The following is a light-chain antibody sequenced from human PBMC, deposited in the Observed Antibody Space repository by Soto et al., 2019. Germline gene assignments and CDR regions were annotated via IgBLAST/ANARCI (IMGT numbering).Light chain of an antibody. CDR2: DVS. V-gene: IGLV2-14*01. J-gene: IGLJ1*01. Sequence: QPALAQPASVSGSPGQSITISCTGTSSDVGGYNYVSWYQQYPGKVPKLIIFDVSNRPSGVSNRFSGSKSGNTASLAISGLQAEDEADYYCSSYTNNLGVFGTGTKVTVL. CDR3: SSYTNNLGV. CDR1: SSDVGGYNY.